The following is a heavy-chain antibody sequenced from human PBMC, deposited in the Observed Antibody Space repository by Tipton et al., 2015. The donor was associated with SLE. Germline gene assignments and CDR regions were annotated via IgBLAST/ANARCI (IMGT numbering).Heavy chain of an antibody. V-gene: IGHV4-34*01. J-gene: IGHJ3*01. CDR1: GGAFNASD. Sequence: LRLSCDFYGGAFNASDHHWIRQPRGKGLEWIGKINSFESTNYSPSLKSRVTMSVDTSKNQFSLRLTSVTAADTAVYYCAKSPDAFDVWGQGTMVTVSS. CDR2: INSFEST. CDR3: AKSPDAFDV.